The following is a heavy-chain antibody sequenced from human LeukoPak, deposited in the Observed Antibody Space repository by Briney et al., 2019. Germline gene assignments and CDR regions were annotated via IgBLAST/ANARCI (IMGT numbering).Heavy chain of an antibody. Sequence: KQSGPTLVKPTQTLTLTCTFSGFSLSTSGEGVGWIRQSPGKALEWLAVIYWDDDKRYGPSLKSRLTITKDTSKNQAVLTMTNMDPVDTATYFCAHITFWSGYDLYNLFDPWGQGTLVTVSS. V-gene: IGHV2-5*05. CDR1: GFSLSTSGEG. J-gene: IGHJ5*02. D-gene: IGHD3-3*01. CDR3: AHITFWSGYDLYNLFDP. CDR2: IYWDDDK.